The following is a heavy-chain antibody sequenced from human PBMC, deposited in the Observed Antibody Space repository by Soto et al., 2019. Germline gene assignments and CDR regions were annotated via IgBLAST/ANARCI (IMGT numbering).Heavy chain of an antibody. CDR2: IWYDGSNK. CDR3: ARDQGTVTTFYYYYGMDV. J-gene: IGHJ6*02. Sequence: HPGGSLRLSCAASGFTFRSYGMHWVRQAPGKGLEWVAVIWYDGSNKYYADSVKGRFTISRDNSKNTLYLQMNSLRAEDTAVYYCARDQGTVTTFYYYYGMDVWGQGTTVTVSS. V-gene: IGHV3-33*01. D-gene: IGHD4-4*01. CDR1: GFTFRSYG.